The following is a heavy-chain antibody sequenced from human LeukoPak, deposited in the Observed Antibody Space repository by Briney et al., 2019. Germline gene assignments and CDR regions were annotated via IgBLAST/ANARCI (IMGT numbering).Heavy chain of an antibody. Sequence: PGGSLRLSCAASGFTFSSYSMNWVRQAPGKGLEWVSSISSSSSYIYYADSVKGRFTISRDNAKNSLYLQTNSLRAEDTAVYYCARVMLGYYYYGMDVWGQGTTVTVSS. CDR1: GFTFSSYS. CDR2: ISSSSSYI. CDR3: ARVMLGYYYYGMDV. J-gene: IGHJ6*02. D-gene: IGHD7-27*01. V-gene: IGHV3-21*01.